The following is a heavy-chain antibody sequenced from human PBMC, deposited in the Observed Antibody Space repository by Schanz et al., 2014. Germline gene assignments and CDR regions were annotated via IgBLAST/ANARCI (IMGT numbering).Heavy chain of an antibody. CDR3: ASSGAGYSSSWDFDY. J-gene: IGHJ4*02. Sequence: QVQLVQSGAEVKKPGASVKVSCKASGYTFTSDSMHWVRQAPGQGLEWMGRIIPILGIANYAQKFQGRVTITADKSTFTAYMDVSSLRSEDTAVYYCASSGAGYSSSWDFDYWGQGTLVTDSS. CDR2: IIPILGIA. V-gene: IGHV1-69*09. D-gene: IGHD6-13*01. CDR1: GYTFTSDS.